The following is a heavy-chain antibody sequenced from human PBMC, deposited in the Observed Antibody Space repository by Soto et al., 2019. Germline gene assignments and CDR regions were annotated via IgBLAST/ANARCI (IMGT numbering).Heavy chain of an antibody. J-gene: IGHJ6*02. D-gene: IGHD3-10*01. V-gene: IGHV3-30-3*01. CDR1: GFTFSSYA. CDR3: AREGYYGSGSYNYYYYYGMDV. Sequence: QVQLVESGGGVVQPGRSLRLSCAASGFTFSSYAMHWVRQAPGKGLEWVAVISYDGSNKYYADSVKGRFTISRDNYKNSLYQQRNNLRTENTNQSYYAREGYYGSGSYNYYYYYGMDVWGQGNTVTISS. CDR2: ISYDGSNK.